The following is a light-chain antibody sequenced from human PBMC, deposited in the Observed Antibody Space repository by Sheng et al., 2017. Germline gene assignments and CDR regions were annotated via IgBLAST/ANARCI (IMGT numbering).Light chain of an antibody. CDR1: SSDVGGYDY. CDR3: SSYTSSRTRT. CDR2: MSV. J-gene: IGLJ3*02. V-gene: IGLV2-14*03. Sequence: QSALTQPASVSGSPGQSITISCTGTSSDVGGYDYVSWYQQHPGKAPKLHDFCMSVIGPQGFRNRFSGSKSGYTASLTISALQADDEADYYCSSYTSSRTRTFGGGTKLTVL.